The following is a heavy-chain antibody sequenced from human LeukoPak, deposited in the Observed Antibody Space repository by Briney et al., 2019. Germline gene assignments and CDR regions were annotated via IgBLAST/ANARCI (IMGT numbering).Heavy chain of an antibody. CDR1: GDSISSHY. CDR3: ARGHYYDSSGDY. V-gene: IGHV4-59*11. CDR2: IYNSGST. Sequence: SETLSLTCTVSGDSISSHYLSWIRQPPGKGLEWIGYIYNSGSTNYNPSLKSRVTISVDTSKNQFSLNLSSVTAADTAVYYCARGHYYDSSGDYWGQGTLVTVSS. D-gene: IGHD3-22*01. J-gene: IGHJ4*02.